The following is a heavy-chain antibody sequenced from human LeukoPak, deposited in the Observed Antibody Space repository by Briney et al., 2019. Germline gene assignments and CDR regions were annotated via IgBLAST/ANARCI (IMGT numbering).Heavy chain of an antibody. D-gene: IGHD3-22*01. J-gene: IGHJ4*02. CDR1: GYTFTSYG. V-gene: IGHV1-18*01. Sequence: ASVKVSCKASGYTFTSYGISWVRQAPGQGLEWMGWISAYNGNTNYAQKLQGRVTMTTDTSTSTAYMELRTLRSDDTAVYYCARPSTPYYYDISGPPDYWGQGTLVTVSS. CDR3: ARPSTPYYYDISGPPDY. CDR2: ISAYNGNT.